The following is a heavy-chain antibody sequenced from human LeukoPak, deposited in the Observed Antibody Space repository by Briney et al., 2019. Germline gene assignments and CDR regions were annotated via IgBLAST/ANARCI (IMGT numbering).Heavy chain of an antibody. V-gene: IGHV1-2*02. Sequence: ASVKVSCKASGYTFTGYYMHWVRQAPGQGLEWMGWINPNSGGTNYAQKFQGRVTMTRDTSISTAYMELSRLRSDDTAVYYCARLAVTATHFDYWGQGTLVTVSS. CDR1: GYTFTGYY. CDR2: INPNSGGT. J-gene: IGHJ4*02. D-gene: IGHD2-21*02. CDR3: ARLAVTATHFDY.